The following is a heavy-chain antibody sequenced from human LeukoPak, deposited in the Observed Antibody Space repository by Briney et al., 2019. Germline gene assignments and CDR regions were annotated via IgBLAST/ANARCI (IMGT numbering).Heavy chain of an antibody. CDR2: ISGTSTHI. D-gene: IGHD3-3*01. Sequence: PGGSLRLSCAASGFTFSRCGMNWVRQAPGKGLEWVSSISGTSTHIYYADSVKGRFTISRDNAQNSLYLQMNSLRAEDTAVYYCTRGLEWTSGVSDYWGQGTLVTVSS. V-gene: IGHV3-21*01. CDR3: TRGLEWTSGVSDY. CDR1: GFTFSRCG. J-gene: IGHJ4*02.